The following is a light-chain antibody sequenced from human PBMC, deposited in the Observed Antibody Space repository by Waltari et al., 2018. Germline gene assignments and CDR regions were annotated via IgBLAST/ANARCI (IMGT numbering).Light chain of an antibody. J-gene: IGKJ5*01. CDR2: DAS. CDR3: QHRSSWPIT. V-gene: IGKV3-11*01. CDR1: PSFSSY. Sequence: EIVLTQSPATLSLPPGERATLSCRASPSFSSYLAWYQQKPGQAPRLLIHDASNRATGVPARFSGSGSGTDFSLTISSLEPEDFAVYYCQHRSSWPITFGQGTRLEIK.